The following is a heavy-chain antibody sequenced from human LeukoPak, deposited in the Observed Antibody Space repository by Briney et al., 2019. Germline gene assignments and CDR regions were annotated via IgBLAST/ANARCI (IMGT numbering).Heavy chain of an antibody. CDR3: ARRSEYYFDY. J-gene: IGHJ4*02. CDR2: IWYDGSNK. V-gene: IGHV3-33*08. CDR1: GFTFSSYG. Sequence: QPRRSLRLSCAASGFTFSSYGMHWARQAPGKGLEWVAVIWYDGSNKYYADSVKGRFTISRDNSKNTLYLQMNSLRAEDTAVYYCARRSEYYFDYWGQGTLVTVSS.